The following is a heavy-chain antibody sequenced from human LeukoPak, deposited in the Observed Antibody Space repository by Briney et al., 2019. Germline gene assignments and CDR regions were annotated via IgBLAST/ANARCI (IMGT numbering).Heavy chain of an antibody. D-gene: IGHD1-14*01. CDR2: MLYSGST. CDR3: ARHAGRRGGFDY. V-gene: IGHV4-59*08. J-gene: IGHJ4*02. Sequence: KPSETLSLTCTVSGDFITSYYWSWLRQPPGKGLEWIGYMLYSGSTNYNPSLKSRVTISEDTSKNQFSLKLTSVTAADTAVYYCARHAGRRGGFDYWGQGSLVTVSS. CDR1: GDFITSYY.